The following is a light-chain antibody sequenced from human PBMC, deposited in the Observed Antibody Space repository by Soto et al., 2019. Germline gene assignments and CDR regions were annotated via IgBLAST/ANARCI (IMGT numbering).Light chain of an antibody. CDR3: QQYNNWPGT. V-gene: IGKV3-15*01. CDR1: QSVSSK. J-gene: IGKJ1*01. Sequence: EIVLTQSPGTLSVSPGELATLSCRASQSVSSKLAWYQQKPGQAPRLLFYGASTGATGIPARFSGSGSETEFTLSISSLQSEDFAVYYCQQYNNWPGTFGQGTKVEIK. CDR2: GAS.